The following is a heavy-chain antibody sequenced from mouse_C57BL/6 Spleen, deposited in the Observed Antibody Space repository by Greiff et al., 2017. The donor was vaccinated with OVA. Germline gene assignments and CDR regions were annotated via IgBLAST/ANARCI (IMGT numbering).Heavy chain of an antibody. CDR2: INPSNGGT. CDR1: GYTFTSYW. D-gene: IGHD2-5*01. V-gene: IGHV1-53*01. Sequence: VQLQQPGTELVKPGASVKLSCKASGYTFTSYWMHWVKQRPGQGLEWIGYINPSNGGTNYNEKFKGKATLTVDKSSSTAYMQLSSLASEDAAVYYCARAYYSNDYWGQGTTLTVSS. CDR3: ARAYYSNDY. J-gene: IGHJ2*01.